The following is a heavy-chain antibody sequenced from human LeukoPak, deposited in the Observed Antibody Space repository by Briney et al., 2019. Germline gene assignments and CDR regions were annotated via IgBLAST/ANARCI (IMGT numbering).Heavy chain of an antibody. Sequence: GGSLRLSCAASGFTFSSYAMHWVRQAPGKGLEWVAVISYDGSNKYYADSVKGRFTISRDNSKNTLYLQMNSLRAEDTAVYYCAREGTAMVRNYFDYWGQGTLVTVSS. V-gene: IGHV3-30*04. CDR2: ISYDGSNK. D-gene: IGHD5-18*01. CDR3: AREGTAMVRNYFDY. J-gene: IGHJ4*02. CDR1: GFTFSSYA.